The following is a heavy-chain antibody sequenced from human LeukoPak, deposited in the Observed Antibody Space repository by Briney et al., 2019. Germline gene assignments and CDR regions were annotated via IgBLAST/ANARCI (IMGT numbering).Heavy chain of an antibody. Sequence: GGSLRLSGVGSGFIFSSYRMNWVRQAPGKGLEWISYISSSSTTIYYADSVKGRFTISRDDAKNSLYLQMNSLRAEDTAVYYCAREFGSWGQGTLVTVSS. V-gene: IGHV3-48*01. CDR1: GFIFSSYR. CDR3: AREFGS. J-gene: IGHJ4*02. CDR2: ISSSSTTI.